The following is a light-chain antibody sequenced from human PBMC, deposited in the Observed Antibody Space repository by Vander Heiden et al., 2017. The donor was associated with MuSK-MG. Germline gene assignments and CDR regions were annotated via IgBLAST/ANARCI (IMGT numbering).Light chain of an antibody. V-gene: IGLV2-23*02. CDR2: EVS. Sequence: QSALPQPASVSVSPGQSITISCTGTSSDVGSYNLVSWYQEHPGKAPKLMIYEVSKRPSGVSNRFSGSKSGNTASLTISGLQAEDEADYYCCSYAGSSTLVFGGGTKLTVL. CDR3: CSYAGSSTLV. J-gene: IGLJ2*01. CDR1: SSDVGSYNL.